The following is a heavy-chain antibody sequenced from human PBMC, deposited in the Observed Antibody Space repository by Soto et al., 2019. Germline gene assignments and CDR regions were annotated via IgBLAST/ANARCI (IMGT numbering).Heavy chain of an antibody. CDR3: ATVGSSWFGAFDI. CDR2: INHSGST. V-gene: IGHV4-34*01. CDR1: GGSFSGYY. Sequence: SETLSLTCAVYGGSFSGYYWTWIRQPPGTGLEWIGEINHSGSTNYNPSLKSRVTISVDTSKNQFSLKLTSVTAADTAVYYCATVGSSWFGAFDIXGHGTMVT. D-gene: IGHD6-13*01. J-gene: IGHJ3*02.